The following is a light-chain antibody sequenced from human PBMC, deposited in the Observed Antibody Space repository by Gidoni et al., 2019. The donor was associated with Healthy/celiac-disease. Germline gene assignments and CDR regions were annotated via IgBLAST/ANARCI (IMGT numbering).Light chain of an antibody. CDR2: GAS. V-gene: IGKV3-20*01. Sequence: DIELTQSPGTLSSYPGEGANLSCRASQSVRSSYVAWYPQKPGQAPRPLIYGASSRATGLPDRFSGSGSEADFTLTISILEPEDVAVYYCQQYGSSPPLTFGEGTKVEIK. J-gene: IGKJ4*01. CDR3: QQYGSSPPLT. CDR1: QSVRSSY.